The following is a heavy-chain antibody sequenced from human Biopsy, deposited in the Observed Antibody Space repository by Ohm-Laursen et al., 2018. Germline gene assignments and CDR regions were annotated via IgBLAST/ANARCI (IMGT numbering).Heavy chain of an antibody. J-gene: IGHJ4*02. CDR1: GFAFSRSW. V-gene: IGHV3-7*01. Sequence: SLRLSCTASGFAFSRSWMSWLRQTPGKGLEWVANINSDGTQKFYVNSVQGRFTISRNNTGNSVSLQMNSLRVDDTAVYFFARDPGWGALDYWGRGTLVTVSS. CDR3: ARDPGWGALDY. D-gene: IGHD3-10*01. CDR2: INSDGTQK.